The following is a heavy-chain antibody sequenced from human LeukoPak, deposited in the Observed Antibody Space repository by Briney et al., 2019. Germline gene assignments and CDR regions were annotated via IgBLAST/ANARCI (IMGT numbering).Heavy chain of an antibody. CDR1: GFTVSSNY. D-gene: IGHD5-12*01. J-gene: IGHJ4*02. Sequence: PGGSLRLSCAASGFTVSSNYMSWVRQAPGKGLEWVSVTYSGGSTYYADSVKGRFTIFRDNAKNTLNLQMNSLRAEDTAVYYCARYGSGYDIIDYWGQGTLVTVSS. V-gene: IGHV3-53*01. CDR3: ARYGSGYDIIDY. CDR2: TYSGGST.